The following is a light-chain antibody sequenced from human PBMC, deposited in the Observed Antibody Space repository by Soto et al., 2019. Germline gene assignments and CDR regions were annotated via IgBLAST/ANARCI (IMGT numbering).Light chain of an antibody. CDR2: EVN. V-gene: IGLV2-14*03. J-gene: IGLJ2*01. Sequence: QSVLTQPASVSGSPGQSITISCTGSRSDIGDYDFVSWYQQHPGKAPKLMIYEVNNRPSGVSDRFSGSKSANTASLTISGLQAADEADYYCSSYTGTGTLLFGGGTKLTVL. CDR3: SSYTGTGTLL. CDR1: RSDIGDYDF.